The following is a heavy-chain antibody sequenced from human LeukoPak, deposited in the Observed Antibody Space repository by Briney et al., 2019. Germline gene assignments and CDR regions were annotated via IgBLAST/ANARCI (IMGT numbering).Heavy chain of an antibody. D-gene: IGHD3-16*01. CDR2: ISSSRSTI. CDR1: GFTFSSYF. CDR3: VRGWGTYFDY. J-gene: IGHJ4*02. V-gene: IGHV3-48*02. Sequence: RGSLRLSCAASGFTFSSYFMNWVRQAPGKGLGWVSYISSSRSTIYYADSVKGRFTISRDNAKNSLYLQMNSLRDEDTAVYYCVRGWGTYFDYWGQGTLVTVSS.